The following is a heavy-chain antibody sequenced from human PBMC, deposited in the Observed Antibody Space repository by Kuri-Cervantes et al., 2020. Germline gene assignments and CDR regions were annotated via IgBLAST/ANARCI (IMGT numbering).Heavy chain of an antibody. CDR1: GGSIISNNW. Sequence: SCTVSGGSIISNNWWSLVRQSPGKGLEWIGDISHTGKTNHNPSLKSRLTISVDRSKNQFSLKLTSVTAADTAVYYCARGFTSGPYYYYYMDVWGEGTTVTVSS. D-gene: IGHD6-19*01. J-gene: IGHJ6*03. V-gene: IGHV4-4*02. CDR3: ARGFTSGPYYYYYMDV. CDR2: ISHTGKT.